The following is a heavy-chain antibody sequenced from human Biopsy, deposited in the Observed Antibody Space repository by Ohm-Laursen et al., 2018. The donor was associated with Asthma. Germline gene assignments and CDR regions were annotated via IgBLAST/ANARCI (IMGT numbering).Heavy chain of an antibody. V-gene: IGHV3-74*01. D-gene: IGHD4-17*01. CDR3: AKVGHGYGDYVGYLDP. Sequence: SLRLSCAASGFTFSYYWMHWVRQAPGKGLVWVSRISHDGATSNYADSVKGRFTISRDNAKNTLYLHLNTLRADDTAVYYCAKVGHGYGDYVGYLDPWGQGTLVTVSS. J-gene: IGHJ5*02. CDR1: GFTFSYYW. CDR2: ISHDGATS.